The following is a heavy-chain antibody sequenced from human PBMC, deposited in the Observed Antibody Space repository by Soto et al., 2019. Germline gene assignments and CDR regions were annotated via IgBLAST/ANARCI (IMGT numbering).Heavy chain of an antibody. Sequence: EVQLVQSGAEVKKAGESLKISCRTSGYSFTNYWIGWVRQMPGKGLEWMGIIDPRDSETRYSPSFQRQVTISVDKFSSTTFLQWSSLKASDTAMYYCATASTNYYYYYGMDAWGQGTTVSVSS. CDR1: GYSFTNYW. CDR3: ATASTNYYYYYGMDA. CDR2: IDPRDSET. V-gene: IGHV5-51*03. J-gene: IGHJ6*02.